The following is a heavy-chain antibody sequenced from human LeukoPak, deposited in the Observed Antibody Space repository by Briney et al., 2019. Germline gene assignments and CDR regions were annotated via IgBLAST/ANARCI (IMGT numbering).Heavy chain of an antibody. CDR1: GDSISSSSYY. CDR2: IYHSGST. D-gene: IGHD3-22*01. Sequence: PSETLSLTCTVSGDSISSSSYYWGWIRQPPGKGLEWIGSIYHSGSTYYNPSLKSRVTISVDTSKNQFSLKLSSVTAADTAVYYCARTYYYDSSGLSFDYWGQGTLVTVSS. V-gene: IGHV4-39*07. J-gene: IGHJ4*02. CDR3: ARTYYYDSSGLSFDY.